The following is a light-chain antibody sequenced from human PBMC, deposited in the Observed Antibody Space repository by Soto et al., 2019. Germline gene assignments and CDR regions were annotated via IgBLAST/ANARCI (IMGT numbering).Light chain of an antibody. J-gene: IGKJ4*01. V-gene: IGKV1-5*03. CDR2: KAS. Sequence: DIQMTQSPSILSASVGDRVTITCRASQSISSWLAWYQQKPGKAPNLLIYKASTLESGVPSRFRGSGSGTEFTLTISSVQPDDFATYYCQQYKSYPLTFGGGTKVDIK. CDR3: QQYKSYPLT. CDR1: QSISSW.